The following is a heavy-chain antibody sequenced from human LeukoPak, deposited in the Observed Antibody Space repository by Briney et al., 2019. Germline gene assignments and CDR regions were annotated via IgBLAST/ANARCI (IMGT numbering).Heavy chain of an antibody. Sequence: GGSLRLSCAASGFTFSNAWMSWVRQAPGKGLEWVGRIKSKTDGGTTDYAAPVKGRFTISRDDSKNTLYLQMNSLRAEDTAVYYCAKGAYDSSFYYYYYYMDVWGKGTTVTISS. CDR2: IKSKTDGGTT. J-gene: IGHJ6*03. CDR1: GFTFSNAW. V-gene: IGHV3-15*01. D-gene: IGHD3-3*01. CDR3: AKGAYDSSFYYYYYYMDV.